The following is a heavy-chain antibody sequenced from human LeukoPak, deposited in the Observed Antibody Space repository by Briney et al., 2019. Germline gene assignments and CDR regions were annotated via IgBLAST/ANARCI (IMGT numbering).Heavy chain of an antibody. V-gene: IGHV3-74*01. J-gene: IGHJ4*02. D-gene: IGHD1-26*01. CDR2: IYGDT. CDR3: ARGSGSYGLWDY. CDR1: GFTFSSYS. Sequence: PGGSLRLSCAASGFTFSSYSMNWVRQAPGKGLVWVSRIYGDTYYADSVKGRFTISRDNAKNTLYLQMDSLRPEDTAVYYCARGSGSYGLWDYWGQGTLVTVSS.